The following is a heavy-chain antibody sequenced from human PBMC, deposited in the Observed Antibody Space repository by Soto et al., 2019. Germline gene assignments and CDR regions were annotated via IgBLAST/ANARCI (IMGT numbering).Heavy chain of an antibody. Sequence: GGSLRLSCAASRFTFRNYGMSWVRQGPGKGLEWVSGISPTGEQIFYVDSVKGRFFISRDNSQNTLSLEMSNLRADDTAVYYCAKRYGSGSYRDSNSYYGMDIWGQGTSVTVSS. CDR2: ISPTGEQI. V-gene: IGHV3-23*01. D-gene: IGHD3-10*01. J-gene: IGHJ6*02. CDR3: AKRYGSGSYRDSNSYYGMDI. CDR1: RFTFRNYG.